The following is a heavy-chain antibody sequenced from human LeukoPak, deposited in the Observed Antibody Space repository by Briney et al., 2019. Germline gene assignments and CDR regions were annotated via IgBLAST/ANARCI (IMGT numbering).Heavy chain of an antibody. CDR2: ISYHGSNK. D-gene: IGHD3-10*01. CDR3: AREYGDDAFDI. J-gene: IGHJ3*02. V-gene: IGHV3-30-3*01. Sequence: GGSLRLSCAASGFTFSNAWMSGVRQAPGKGLEWVALISYHGSNKYYADSVKGRFTISRDNSKNTLYLQMNSLRAEDTAVYYCAREYGDDAFDIWGQGTMVTVSS. CDR1: GFTFSNAW.